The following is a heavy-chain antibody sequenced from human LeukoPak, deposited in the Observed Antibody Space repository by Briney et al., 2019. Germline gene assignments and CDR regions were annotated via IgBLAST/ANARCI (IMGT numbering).Heavy chain of an antibody. J-gene: IGHJ4*02. CDR3: ARERGGGYYYGSGSLDY. CDR1: GGSISSYY. CDR2: IYYSGST. Sequence: SETLSLTCTVSGGSISSYYWSWIRQPPGKGLEWIGYIYYSGSTNYNPSLKSRVTISVDTSKNQFSLKLSSVTAADTAVYYCARERGGGYYYGSGSLDYWGQGTLVTVSS. V-gene: IGHV4-59*01. D-gene: IGHD3-10*01.